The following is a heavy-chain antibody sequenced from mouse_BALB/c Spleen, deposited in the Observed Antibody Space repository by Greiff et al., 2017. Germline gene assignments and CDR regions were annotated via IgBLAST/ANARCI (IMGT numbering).Heavy chain of an antibody. CDR1: GYSFTGYT. CDR2: INPYNGGT. V-gene: IGHV1-18*01. J-gene: IGHJ4*01. CDR3: ARPAAATGYAMDY. Sequence: EVKLQESGPELVKPGASMKISCKASGYSFTGYTMNWVKQSHGKNLEWIGLINPYNGGTSYNQKFKGKATLTVDKSSSTAYMELLSLTSEDSAVYYCARPAAATGYAMDYWGQGTSVTVSS.